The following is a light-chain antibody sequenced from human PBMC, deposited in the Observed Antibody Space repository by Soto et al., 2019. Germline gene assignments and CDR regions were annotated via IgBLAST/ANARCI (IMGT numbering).Light chain of an antibody. J-gene: IGKJ4*01. Sequence: EIVLTQSPATLSLSTGERATLSCRASQSVNNYLAWYQQKPGQDPRLVIYDVFNRASVNPARFSGSGSGTDFTLTISSLEPEDFGVYCCLQRSHWPWLTFGGGTRVEIK. V-gene: IGKV3-11*01. CDR1: QSVNNY. CDR2: DVF. CDR3: LQRSHWPWLT.